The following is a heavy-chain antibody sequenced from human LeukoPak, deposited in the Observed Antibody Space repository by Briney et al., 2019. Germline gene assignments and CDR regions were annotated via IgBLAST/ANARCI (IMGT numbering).Heavy chain of an antibody. CDR3: ARRSNPPGRIDH. J-gene: IGHJ4*02. Sequence: GGSLRLSCATSGFTFSSYAMSWVRQAPGKGLQWVSAISGSGDRTYYADSVEGRFTISRDNSKNTMYLQMNSLKGEDTAVYYCARRSNPPGRIDHWGQGTLVTVSS. D-gene: IGHD1-14*01. CDR2: ISGSGDRT. CDR1: GFTFSSYA. V-gene: IGHV3-23*01.